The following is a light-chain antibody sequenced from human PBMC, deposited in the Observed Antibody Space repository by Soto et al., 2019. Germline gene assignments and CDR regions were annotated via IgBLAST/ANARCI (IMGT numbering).Light chain of an antibody. CDR2: KAS. J-gene: IGKJ3*01. V-gene: IGKV1-5*03. Sequence: DIQMTQSPSTLSASVGDRVTITCRASQSISSWLAWYQQKPGKVPKLLIYKASSLESGVPSRFSGSGSGTEFTLTISSLQPDDFATYYCQQYNSYSLFGPGTKVDIK. CDR1: QSISSW. CDR3: QQYNSYSL.